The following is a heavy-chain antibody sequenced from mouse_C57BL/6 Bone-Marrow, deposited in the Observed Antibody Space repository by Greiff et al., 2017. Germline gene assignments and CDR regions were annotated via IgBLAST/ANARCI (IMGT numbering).Heavy chain of an antibody. Sequence: VQLQESGAELARPGASVKMSCKASGYTFTSYTMHWVKQRPGQGLEWIGYINPSSGYTKYNQKFKDKATMTADKSSSTAYMQLSSLTSEDSAVYYCARSATIVTLYAMDYWGQGTSVTVSS. CDR3: ARSATIVTLYAMDY. CDR2: INPSSGYT. J-gene: IGHJ4*01. V-gene: IGHV1-4*01. CDR1: GYTFTSYT. D-gene: IGHD2-5*01.